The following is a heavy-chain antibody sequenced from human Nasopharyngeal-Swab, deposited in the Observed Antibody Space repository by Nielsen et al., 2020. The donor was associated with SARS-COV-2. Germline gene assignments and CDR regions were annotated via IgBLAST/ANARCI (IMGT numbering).Heavy chain of an antibody. CDR2: ISYDGSNK. V-gene: IGHV3-30*18. Sequence: GESLKTSCAASGFTFSSYGMHWVRQAPGKGLEWVAVISYDGSNKYYADSVKGRFTISRDNSKNTLYLQMNSLRAEDTAVYYCAKDWVGATMFYYGMDVWGQGTTVTVSS. CDR1: GFTFSSYG. CDR3: AKDWVGATMFYYGMDV. D-gene: IGHD1-26*01. J-gene: IGHJ6*02.